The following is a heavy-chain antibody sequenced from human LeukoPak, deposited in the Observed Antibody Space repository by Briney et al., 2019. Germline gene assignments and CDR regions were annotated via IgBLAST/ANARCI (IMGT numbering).Heavy chain of an antibody. J-gene: IGHJ6*03. CDR1: GFTFDDYG. D-gene: IGHD2-2*01. V-gene: IGHV3-20*04. CDR2: INWNGGST. CDR3: ARGSRLPVDCSGTSCLKSGNYYYYMDV. Sequence: GGSLRLSCAASGFTFDDYGMSWVRQAPGKGLEWVSGINWNGGSTGYADSVKGRFTISRDNAKNSLYLQMNSLRADDTALYYCARGSRLPVDCSGTSCLKSGNYYYYMDVWGKGTTVTVSS.